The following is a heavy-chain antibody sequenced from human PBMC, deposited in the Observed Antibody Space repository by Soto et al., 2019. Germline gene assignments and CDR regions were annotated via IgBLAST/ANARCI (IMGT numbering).Heavy chain of an antibody. CDR2: IIPIFGTA. CDR3: AGGRYYYDSCVVRRQPGPGGYYFDY. J-gene: IGHJ4*02. Sequence: SVKVSCKASGGTFSSYAISWVRQAPGQGLEWMGGIIPIFGTANYAQKFQGRVTITADESTSTAYMELSSLRSEDTAVYYCAGGRYYYDSCVVRRQPGPGGYYFDYWGQGTLVTVSS. V-gene: IGHV1-69*13. D-gene: IGHD3-22*01. CDR1: GGTFSSYA.